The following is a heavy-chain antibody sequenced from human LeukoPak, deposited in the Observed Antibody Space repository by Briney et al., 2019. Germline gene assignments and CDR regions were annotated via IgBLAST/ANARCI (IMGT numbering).Heavy chain of an antibody. Sequence: PGGSLRLSCAASGFTFSSYGMHWVRQAPGKGLEWVAGIWYDGSNKYYVDSVKGRFTISRDNSKSTLYLQMNSLRAEDTAVYYCARDLKELRYFDWLSDWGQGTLVTVS. CDR2: IWYDGSNK. CDR1: GFTFSSYG. D-gene: IGHD3-9*01. J-gene: IGHJ4*02. V-gene: IGHV3-33*01. CDR3: ARDLKELRYFDWLSD.